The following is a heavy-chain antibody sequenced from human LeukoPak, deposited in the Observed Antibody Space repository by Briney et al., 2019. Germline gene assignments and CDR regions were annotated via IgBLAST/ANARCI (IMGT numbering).Heavy chain of an antibody. J-gene: IGHJ6*03. V-gene: IGHV3-21*01. CDR1: GFTFSSYS. D-gene: IGHD1-26*01. CDR3: ARFPYPGFRELYYYYYMDV. Sequence: PGGSLRLSCAASGFTFSSYSMNWVRQAPGKGLEWVSSISSSSSYIYYADSVKGRFTISRDNAKNSLYLQMNSLRAEDTAVYYCARFPYPGFRELYYYYYMDVWGKGTTVTVSS. CDR2: ISSSSSYI.